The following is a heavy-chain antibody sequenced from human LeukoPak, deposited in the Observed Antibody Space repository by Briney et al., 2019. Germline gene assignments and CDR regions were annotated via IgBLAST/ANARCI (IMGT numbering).Heavy chain of an antibody. V-gene: IGHV4-59*01. D-gene: IGHD3-9*01. CDR1: GDSIRSYY. CDR3: ARLDDILTGSLTY. J-gene: IGHJ4*02. Sequence: SETLSLTCTVSGDSIRSYYWSWIRQPPGKGLEWIGYIYYSGSTNYNPSLKSRVTISVDTSKNQFSLKLSSVTAADTAVYYCARLDDILTGSLTYWGQGTLVTVSS. CDR2: IYYSGST.